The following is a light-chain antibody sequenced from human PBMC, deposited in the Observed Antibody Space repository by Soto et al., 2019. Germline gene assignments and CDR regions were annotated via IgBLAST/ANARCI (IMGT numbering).Light chain of an antibody. CDR1: QDINNY. V-gene: IGKV1-33*01. Sequence: DIQLTQSPSSLSASDGDRVTITCQASQDINNYVNWYQQKAGTAPSLLIYDASSLKPGVPSWFSGSGSGTDFSFTISSLQPEDFATYFCQQSDDLPTFGRGTRLDSK. CDR2: DAS. CDR3: QQSDDLPT. J-gene: IGKJ5*01.